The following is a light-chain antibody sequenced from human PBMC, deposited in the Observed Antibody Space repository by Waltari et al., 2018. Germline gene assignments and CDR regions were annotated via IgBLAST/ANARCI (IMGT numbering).Light chain of an antibody. CDR1: SLRRYY. V-gene: IGLV3-19*01. J-gene: IGLJ3*02. CDR2: GQD. CDR3: LSRDTTSTRV. Sequence: SSELTQDPAVSVALGQTVSITFQGDSLRRYYASWYQQRPGQAPILILYGQDNRPSGSPDRFSGSTSGNTASLTITGAQAEDEADYYCLSRDTTSTRVFGGGTRLTV.